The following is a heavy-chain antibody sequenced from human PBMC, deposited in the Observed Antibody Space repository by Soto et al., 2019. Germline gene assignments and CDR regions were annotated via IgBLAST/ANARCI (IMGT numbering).Heavy chain of an antibody. Sequence: EVQLVESGGGLVKPGGSLRLSCAASGFTFSNAWMSWVRQAPGKGLEWVGRIKSKTDGGTTDYAAPVKGRFTISRDDSKNTLYLQMNSLKTEDTAVYYCTTISPTTVVTPFYYYGMDVWGQGTTGTVS. CDR3: TTISPTTVVTPFYYYGMDV. J-gene: IGHJ6*02. CDR1: GFTFSNAW. D-gene: IGHD4-17*01. V-gene: IGHV3-15*01. CDR2: IKSKTDGGTT.